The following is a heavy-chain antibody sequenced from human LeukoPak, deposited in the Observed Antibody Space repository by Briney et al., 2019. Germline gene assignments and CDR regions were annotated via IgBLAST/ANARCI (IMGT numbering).Heavy chain of an antibody. CDR2: ISTTGNT. J-gene: IGHJ4*02. V-gene: IGHV4-4*07. Sequence: SETLSLTCTVSGASSSSYFWTWIRQPAGKGLEWIGRISTTGNTNYNPSLKSRVTMSVDTSKNQFSLRLSSLTAADTAVYYCARDSALRWPQYYFEYWGQGALVTVSS. CDR3: ARDSALRWPQYYFEY. D-gene: IGHD2-15*01. CDR1: GASSSSYF.